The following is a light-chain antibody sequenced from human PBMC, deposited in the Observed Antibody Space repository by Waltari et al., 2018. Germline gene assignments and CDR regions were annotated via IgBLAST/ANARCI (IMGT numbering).Light chain of an antibody. CDR2: EVS. Sequence: QSALTQPPPASGSPGRSVTISYPGPSSDVDGYSYLHWSQQPPGKAPKLMIYEVSKRPSGAPDRFSGSKSGNTASLTVSGLQAEDEADYYCSSYAGSNNWVFGGGTKLTVL. V-gene: IGLV2-8*01. J-gene: IGLJ3*02. CDR1: SSDVDGYSY. CDR3: SSYAGSNNWV.